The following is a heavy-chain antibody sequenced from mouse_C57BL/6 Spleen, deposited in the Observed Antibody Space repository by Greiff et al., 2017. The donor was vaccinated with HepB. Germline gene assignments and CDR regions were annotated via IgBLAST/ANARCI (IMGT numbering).Heavy chain of an antibody. CDR3: ARSGDGYYWYFDV. D-gene: IGHD2-3*01. J-gene: IGHJ1*03. CDR1: GYTFTDYY. V-gene: IGHV1-26*01. CDR2: INPNNGGT. Sequence: EVKLQQSGPELVKPGASVKISCKASGYTFTDYYMNWVKQSHGKSLEWIGDINPNNGGTSYNQKFKGKATLTVDKSSSTAYMELRSLTSEDSAVYYCARSGDGYYWYFDVWGTGTTVTVSS.